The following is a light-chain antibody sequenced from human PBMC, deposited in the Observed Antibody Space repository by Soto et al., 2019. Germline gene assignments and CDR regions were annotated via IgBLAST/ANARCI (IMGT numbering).Light chain of an antibody. CDR3: QQRSSWPFLWT. J-gene: IGKJ4*01. CDR2: DAF. Sequence: EIVLTQSPATLSSSPGERATLSCRASQSVGTSVAWYQQKPGQAPRLLIYDAFNRATGIPARFSGSGSGTDFTLTISSLEPEDFAVYYCQQRSSWPFLWTFAGWTKVAIK. CDR1: QSVGTS. V-gene: IGKV3-11*01.